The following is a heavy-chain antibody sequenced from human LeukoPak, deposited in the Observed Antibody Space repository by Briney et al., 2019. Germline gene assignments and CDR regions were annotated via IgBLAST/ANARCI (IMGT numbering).Heavy chain of an antibody. CDR3: ARVTGYDWESSYDY. V-gene: IGHV4-59*10. J-gene: IGHJ4*02. CDR1: GGSFSGYY. Sequence: SETLSLTCAVYGGSFSGYYWSWIRQPPGKGLEWIGRFYSSGITKHNPSLKSRVTMSVDTSKNQFSLKLSSVTAADTAVYYCARVTGYDWESSYDYWGQGTLVTVSS. CDR2: FYSSGIT. D-gene: IGHD5-12*01.